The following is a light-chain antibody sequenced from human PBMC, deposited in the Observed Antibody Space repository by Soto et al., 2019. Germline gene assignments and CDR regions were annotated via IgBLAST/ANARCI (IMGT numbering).Light chain of an antibody. CDR2: AAS. Sequence: DLHLTQSPSFLSASVGYRVTITCRASQGISSYLAWYQQKPGKAPKLLIYAASTLQSGVPSRFSGSGSGTEFTLTISSLQPEDFATYYCQQLNSYPITFGQGTRLEIK. CDR1: QGISSY. J-gene: IGKJ5*01. V-gene: IGKV1-9*01. CDR3: QQLNSYPIT.